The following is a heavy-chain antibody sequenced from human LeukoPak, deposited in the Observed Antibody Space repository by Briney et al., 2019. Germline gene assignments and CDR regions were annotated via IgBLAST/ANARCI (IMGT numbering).Heavy chain of an antibody. V-gene: IGHV1-8*01. CDR3: ARGSSTSSYYYYGMGV. Sequence: ASVKVSCKASGYTFTSYDINWVRQATGQGLEWMGWMNPNSGNTGYAQKFQGRVTMTRNTSISTAYMELSSLRSEDTAVYYCARGSSTSSYYYYGMGVWGQGTTVTVSS. CDR2: MNPNSGNT. CDR1: GYTFTSYD. D-gene: IGHD2-2*01. J-gene: IGHJ6*02.